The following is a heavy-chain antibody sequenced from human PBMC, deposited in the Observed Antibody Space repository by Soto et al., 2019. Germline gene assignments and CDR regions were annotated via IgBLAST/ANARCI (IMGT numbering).Heavy chain of an antibody. D-gene: IGHD3-3*01. CDR2: ISAYDGKT. CDR3: ARDPHEYWTSYWFDP. Sequence: GASVKVSCKASGYNFNIYGINWVRQAPGQGLELMGWISAYDGKTTYAEKFQGRVTMTTDASTSTAYMELRSLRSDDTAVYYCARDPHEYWTSYWFDPRGQGALVTVPS. J-gene: IGHJ5*02. CDR1: GYNFNIYG. V-gene: IGHV1-18*01.